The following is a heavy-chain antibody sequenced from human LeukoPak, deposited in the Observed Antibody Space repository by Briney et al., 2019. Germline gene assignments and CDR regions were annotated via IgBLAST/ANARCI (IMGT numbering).Heavy chain of an antibody. J-gene: IGHJ6*02. D-gene: IGHD5-18*01. Sequence: GRSLRLSCTGSGFIFGDHAMSWVRQAPGKGLERVGFIRSKAYRATTEYAASVKGRFTISRDDFASIAYLQMNSLRTEDTAVYYCARGPIELWIHNAMDVWGQGTTVTVSS. CDR3: ARGPIELWIHNAMDV. V-gene: IGHV3-49*04. CDR2: IRSKAYRATT. CDR1: GFIFGDHA.